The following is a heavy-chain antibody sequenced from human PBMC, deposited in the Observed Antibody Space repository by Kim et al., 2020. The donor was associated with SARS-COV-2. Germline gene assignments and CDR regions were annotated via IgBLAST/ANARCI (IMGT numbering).Heavy chain of an antibody. D-gene: IGHD2-8*01. J-gene: IGHJ6*02. CDR1: GFTFNNYA. CDR3: AKGTGSRIFYPMDV. Sequence: GGSLRLSCAASGFTFNNYAMSWVRQAPGKGLQWVTAIRGSIGGSSYIDSVKGRFTISRDDSKNTLYLQMNSLRAEDTAVYYCAKGTGSRIFYPMDVWGQGTTVTVSS. CDR2: IRGSIGGS. V-gene: IGHV3-23*01.